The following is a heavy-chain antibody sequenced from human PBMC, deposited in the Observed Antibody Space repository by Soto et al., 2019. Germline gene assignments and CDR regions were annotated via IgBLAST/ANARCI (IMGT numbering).Heavy chain of an antibody. Sequence: EVQLLESGGGLVQPGGSLRLSCAASGFIFSDYAMSWVRQAPGKGLEWVSTISRSGGSTYYADSVKGRFTISRDNSKNTLYLQMNSLRAEDTAVFYCAKDRWPLIVGLGWFDPWGQGTLVTVSS. CDR2: ISRSGGST. V-gene: IGHV3-23*01. CDR1: GFIFSDYA. J-gene: IGHJ5*02. D-gene: IGHD3-22*01. CDR3: AKDRWPLIVGLGWFDP.